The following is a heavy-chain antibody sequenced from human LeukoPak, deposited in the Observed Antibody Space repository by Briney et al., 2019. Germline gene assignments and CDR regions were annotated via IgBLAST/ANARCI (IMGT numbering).Heavy chain of an antibody. V-gene: IGHV3-23*01. CDR3: AKSAVAVAGRDY. CDR1: GFTFSSSA. CDR2: ISPAGDRT. D-gene: IGHD6-19*01. J-gene: IGHJ4*02. Sequence: GGSLRLSCAASGFTFSSSAMSWVRQAPGKGLEWVSAISPAGDRTLYADSVKGRFTISRDNSKNTLYLQMNSLRAEDTAVYYCAKSAVAVAGRDYWGQGTLVTVSS.